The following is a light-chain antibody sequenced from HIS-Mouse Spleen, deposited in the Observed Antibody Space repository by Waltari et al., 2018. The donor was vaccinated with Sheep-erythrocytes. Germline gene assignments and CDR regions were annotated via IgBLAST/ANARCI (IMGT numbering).Light chain of an antibody. CDR3: MQALQTPRT. J-gene: IGKJ1*01. V-gene: IGKV2-28*01. CDR1: QSLLHSNGYNY. Sequence: DIVMTQSPLSLPVTPGEPASISCRSSQSLLHSNGYNYLDWYLQKPGQSPQLLIYLGSNRASGGPDRFSGSGSGTDFTLKISRVEAEDVGVYYCMQALQTPRTFVQGTKVEIK. CDR2: LGS.